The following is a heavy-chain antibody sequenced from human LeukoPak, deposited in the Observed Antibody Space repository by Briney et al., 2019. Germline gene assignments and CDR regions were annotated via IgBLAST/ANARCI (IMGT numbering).Heavy chain of an antibody. CDR3: ARTTSMSYVGDAFDI. J-gene: IGHJ3*02. V-gene: IGHV3-74*01. CDR2: INSDGSST. Sequence: GGSLRLSCAASGFTFSSYWMHWVRQAPGKGLVWISRINSDGSSTTYADSVKGRFTISRDNAKNTLYLQMNSLRAEDTAVYYCARTTSMSYVGDAFDIWGQGTMVTVSS. D-gene: IGHD1-26*01. CDR1: GFTFSSYW.